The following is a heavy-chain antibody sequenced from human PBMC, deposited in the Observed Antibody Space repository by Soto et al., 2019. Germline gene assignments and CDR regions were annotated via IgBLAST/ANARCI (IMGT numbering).Heavy chain of an antibody. CDR1: SSNCV. CDR3: ARRSKSHDAFDI. Sequence: SSNCVGRCIRQPPGKGLEWIGSIYYSGSTYYNPSLKSRVTISVDTSKNQFPLKLSSVTAADTAVYYCARRSKSHDAFDIWGQRTMVSGS. CDR2: IYYSGST. V-gene: IGHV4-39*01. J-gene: IGHJ3*02.